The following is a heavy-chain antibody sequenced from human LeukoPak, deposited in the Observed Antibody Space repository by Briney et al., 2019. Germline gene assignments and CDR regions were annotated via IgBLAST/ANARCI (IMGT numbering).Heavy chain of an antibody. Sequence: PSETLSLTCSVSGASISSGSNYWGWIRQPPGKTLEWIGSIHSSGSTYYNPSLKSRVIIIIGTPKNHFSLTLSSVTAADTAVYYCARSDGYGLVGIWGQGTMVTVS. CDR2: IHSSGST. V-gene: IGHV4-39*07. CDR1: GASISSGSNY. D-gene: IGHD3-10*01. CDR3: ARSDGYGLVGI. J-gene: IGHJ3*02.